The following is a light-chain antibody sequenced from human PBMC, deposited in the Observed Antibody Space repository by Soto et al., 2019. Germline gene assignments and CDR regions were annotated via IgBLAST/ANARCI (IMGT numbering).Light chain of an antibody. J-gene: IGKJ1*01. V-gene: IGKV4-1*01. Sequence: DIVMTQSPDSLAVSLGERATINCKSSQSVLYSSNNKNYLAWYQQKPGQPPKLLIYWASTRESGVPDRFSGSGSWTDFTLTISSVQAEDVAVYYCQQYYSTPWTFGQGTQVEIK. CDR3: QQYYSTPWT. CDR1: QSVLYSSNNKNY. CDR2: WAS.